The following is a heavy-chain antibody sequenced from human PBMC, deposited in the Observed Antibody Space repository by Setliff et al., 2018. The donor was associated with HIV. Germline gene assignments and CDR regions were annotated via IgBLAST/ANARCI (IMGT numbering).Heavy chain of an antibody. D-gene: IGHD4-17*01. CDR1: GGSFSGYY. Sequence: SETLSLTCAVYGGSFSGYYWSWIRQPPGKGLEWIGEINHSGSTNYNPSLKSRVTISVDTSKNQFSLKLRSVTAADTAVYYCARDPPGYGDSNDYWGQGTLVTVS. J-gene: IGHJ4*02. V-gene: IGHV4-34*01. CDR2: INHSGST. CDR3: ARDPPGYGDSNDY.